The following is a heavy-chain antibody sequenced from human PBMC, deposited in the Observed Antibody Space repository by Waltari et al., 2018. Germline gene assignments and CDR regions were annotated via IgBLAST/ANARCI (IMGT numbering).Heavy chain of an antibody. J-gene: IGHJ5*02. CDR3: ARDPSYDYIWGSYRSNWFDP. CDR2: IYYSGST. D-gene: IGHD3-16*02. CDR1: GGSISRSSYY. Sequence: QLQLQESGPGLVKPSETLSLTCTVSGGSISRSSYYWGWLRPPPGNGLEWIGSIYYSGSTYYNPSLKSRVTISVDTSKNQFSLKLSSVTAADTAVYYCARDPSYDYIWGSYRSNWFDPWGQGTLVTVSS. V-gene: IGHV4-39*07.